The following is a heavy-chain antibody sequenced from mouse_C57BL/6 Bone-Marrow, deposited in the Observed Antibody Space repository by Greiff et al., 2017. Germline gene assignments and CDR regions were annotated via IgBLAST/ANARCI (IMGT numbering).Heavy chain of an antibody. J-gene: IGHJ1*03. Sequence: EVMLVESGGGLVQPGGSLQLSCAASGFTFSDYYMYWVRQTPEKRLEWVAYISNGGGSTYYPDTVKGRFTISRDNAKNTLYLQMSRLKSEDTAMCYCARHSVPYWYFDVWGTGTTVTVSS. CDR2: ISNGGGST. CDR3: ARHSVPYWYFDV. V-gene: IGHV5-12*01. D-gene: IGHD1-1*01. CDR1: GFTFSDYY.